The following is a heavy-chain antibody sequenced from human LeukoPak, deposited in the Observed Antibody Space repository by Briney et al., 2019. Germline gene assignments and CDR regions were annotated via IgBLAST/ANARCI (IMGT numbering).Heavy chain of an antibody. J-gene: IGHJ3*01. Sequence: PSETLSLTRTVPGDSICVYYWSWIPAPPGKRLESIAYIYTSGSTDYNPSLKSRVTISLDTSKNQFSLNLSSVTAADTAVYYCARHSNVYSESPRRPFDVWGQGTMVTVSS. CDR2: IYTSGST. D-gene: IGHD1-26*01. V-gene: IGHV4-4*09. CDR3: ARHSNVYSESPRRPFDV. CDR1: GDSICVYY.